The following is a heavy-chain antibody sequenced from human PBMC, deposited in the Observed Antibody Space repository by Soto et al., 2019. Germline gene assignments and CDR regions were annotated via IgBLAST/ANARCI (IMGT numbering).Heavy chain of an antibody. Sequence: SETLSLTCAFYVLSFSDYYWNCIRHPPGKWLEWIGEINHSGSTNYNPSLKSRVTISVDTSKNHFSLKLSSVTATDTAFYFLSRVRVGNTHWEWFEAWCQATHVIVSS. D-gene: IGHD1-26*01. CDR2: INHSGST. V-gene: IGHV4-34*01. CDR3: SRVRVGNTHWEWFEA. CDR1: VLSFSDYY. J-gene: IGHJ5*02.